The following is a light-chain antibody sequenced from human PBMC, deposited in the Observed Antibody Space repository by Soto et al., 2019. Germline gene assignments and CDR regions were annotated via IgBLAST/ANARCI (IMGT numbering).Light chain of an antibody. CDR1: SSDVGGHNF. CDR3: SSDAADKNTPYV. CDR2: EVS. Sequence: QFALTQPPSASGSPGQSVTITCTGTSSDVGGHNFVSWYQQRPGKAPKIMIYEVSKRPSGVPDRFSGSKSGNTASLTVSGLPAEDEGVCYCSSDAADKNTPYVFGTGTKVTVL. J-gene: IGLJ1*01. V-gene: IGLV2-8*01.